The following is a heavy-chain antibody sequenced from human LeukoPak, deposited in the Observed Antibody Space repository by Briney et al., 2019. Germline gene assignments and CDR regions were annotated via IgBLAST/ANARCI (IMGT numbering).Heavy chain of an antibody. CDR3: ARGAYVWGSYRYFDY. D-gene: IGHD3-16*02. CDR2: IYYSGST. Sequence: SETLSLTCTVSGGSISSNSYYWGWIRQSPGKGLEWIANIYYSGSTYYNPSLKSRVTISVDTSKSQFSLELSSVTAADTAVYYCARGAYVWGSYRYFDYWGQGTLVTVSS. CDR1: GGSISSNSYY. J-gene: IGHJ4*02. V-gene: IGHV4-39*07.